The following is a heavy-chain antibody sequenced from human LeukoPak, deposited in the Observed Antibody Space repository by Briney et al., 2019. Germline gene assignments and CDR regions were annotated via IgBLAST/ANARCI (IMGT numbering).Heavy chain of an antibody. CDR2: FDPEDGET. D-gene: IGHD5-12*01. J-gene: IGHJ4*02. CDR3: ATPTYSGSDLGFDY. CDR1: GYTLTELS. Sequence: ASVKVSCKVSGYTLTELSMHWVRQAPGKGLEWMGGFDPEDGETIYAQKFQGRVTMTEDTSTDTAYMELSSLRSEDTAVYYCATPTYSGSDLGFDYWDQGTLVTVSS. V-gene: IGHV1-24*01.